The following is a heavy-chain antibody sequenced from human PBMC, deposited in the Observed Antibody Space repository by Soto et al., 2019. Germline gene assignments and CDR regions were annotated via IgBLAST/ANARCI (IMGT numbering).Heavy chain of an antibody. CDR2: MCTAGDT. CDR1: GFTFSSYD. Sequence: EVQLVESGGGLVQPGGSLRLSCAASGFTFSSYDMHWVRQATGKGLEWVSAMCTAGDTYYPGSVKGRFTISRENANNSFDLEMNSLRAEDTAVYYCARGGGSYSSGWYVTYWGQGTLVTVSS. J-gene: IGHJ4*02. D-gene: IGHD6-13*01. V-gene: IGHV3-13*01. CDR3: ARGGGSYSSGWYVTY.